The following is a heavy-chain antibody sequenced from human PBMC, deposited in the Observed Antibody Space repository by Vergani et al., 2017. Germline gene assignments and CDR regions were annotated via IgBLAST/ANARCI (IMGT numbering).Heavy chain of an antibody. D-gene: IGHD3-10*01. CDR3: AKGGELPDP. CDR1: GGSISSGGYY. CDR2: FFYTGST. J-gene: IGHJ5*02. Sequence: QVQLQESGPGLVKPSQTLSLTCTVSGGSISSGGYYWSWIRQSPGKGLEWIASFFYTGSTDYNPSLQSRVTISVDTSKNQFSLKLSSVTAADTAVYYCAKGGELPDPWGQGTLVTVSS. V-gene: IGHV4-61*08.